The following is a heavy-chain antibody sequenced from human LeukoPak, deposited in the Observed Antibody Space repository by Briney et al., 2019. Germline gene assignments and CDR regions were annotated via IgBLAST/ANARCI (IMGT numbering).Heavy chain of an antibody. Sequence: GGSLRLSCAASGFTFSSYAMSWVRQAPGKGLEWVSAISGSGGSTYYADSVKGRFTISRDNSKNTLYLQMNSLRAEDTAVYYCAKLLSSWLDYYNGMDVWGQGTTVTVSS. CDR1: GFTFSSYA. CDR2: ISGSGGST. J-gene: IGHJ6*02. V-gene: IGHV3-23*01. CDR3: AKLLSSWLDYYNGMDV. D-gene: IGHD6-13*01.